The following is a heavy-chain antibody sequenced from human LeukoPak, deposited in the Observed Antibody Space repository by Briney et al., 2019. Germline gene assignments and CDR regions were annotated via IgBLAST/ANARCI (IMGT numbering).Heavy chain of an antibody. D-gene: IGHD3-10*01. CDR3: ARSLYGSGSLYYFDY. CDR2: IYTSGST. Sequence: NPSETLSLTCTVSGGSISSYYWSWIRQPAGKGLEWIGRIYTSGSTNYNPSLKSRVTMSVDKSKNQFSLKLSSVTAADTAVYYCARSLYGSGSLYYFDYWGQGTLVTVSS. CDR1: GGSISSYY. J-gene: IGHJ4*02. V-gene: IGHV4-4*07.